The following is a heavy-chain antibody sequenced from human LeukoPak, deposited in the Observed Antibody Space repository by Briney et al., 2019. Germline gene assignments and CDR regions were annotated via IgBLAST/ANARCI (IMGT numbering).Heavy chain of an antibody. V-gene: IGHV3-23*01. J-gene: IGHJ4*02. D-gene: IGHD3-10*01. CDR1: GFTFSSYA. CDR2: VCSGGST. Sequence: PGGSLRLSCAASGFTFSSYAMSWVRQAPGKGLEWVSSVCSGGSTYYADSVKGRFTISRDNSKNTLYLQMNSLRAEDTAVYYCAIPAVWFGELGVDYWGQGTLVTVSS. CDR3: AIPAVWFGELGVDY.